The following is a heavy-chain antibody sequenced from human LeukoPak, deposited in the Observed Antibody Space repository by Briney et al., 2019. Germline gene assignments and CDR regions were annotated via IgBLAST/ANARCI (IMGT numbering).Heavy chain of an antibody. CDR3: AREVDTTMALAPLTDPFDI. D-gene: IGHD5-18*01. Sequence: PGGSLRLSCAASGFTFDDYAMHWVRQAPGKGLEWVSGISWNSGSIGYADSVEGRFTISRDNAKNSLYLQMNSLRAEDTAVYYCAREVDTTMALAPLTDPFDIWGQGTMVTVSS. CDR1: GFTFDDYA. CDR2: ISWNSGSI. J-gene: IGHJ3*02. V-gene: IGHV3-9*01.